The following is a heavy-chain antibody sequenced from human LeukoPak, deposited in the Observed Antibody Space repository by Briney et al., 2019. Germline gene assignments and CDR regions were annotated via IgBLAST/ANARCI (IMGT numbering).Heavy chain of an antibody. V-gene: IGHV3-23*01. D-gene: IGHD2-8*01. CDR3: AKDRCSNGIGCYYYYMDV. CDR1: GFTFGTYA. CDR2: ISASGSNT. Sequence: GGSLRLSCAASGFTFGTYAMTWVRQAPGKGLEWVSTISASGSNTYYADSVKGRFTISRDNSKNTLYVQMNSLRAEDTAVYYCAKDRCSNGIGCYYYYMDVWGKGTTVTISS. J-gene: IGHJ6*03.